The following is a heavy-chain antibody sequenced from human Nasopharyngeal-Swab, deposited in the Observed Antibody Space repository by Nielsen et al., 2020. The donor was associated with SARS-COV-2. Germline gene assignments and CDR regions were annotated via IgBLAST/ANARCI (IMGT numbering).Heavy chain of an antibody. D-gene: IGHD2-15*01. CDR3: AKDWAGILARGYYYGMDV. CDR1: GFTFSSYA. J-gene: IGHJ6*02. V-gene: IGHV3-23*03. CDR2: IYSGGSST. Sequence: GSLRLSCAASGFTFSSYAMSWVRQAPGKGLEWVSVIYSGGSSTYYADSVKGRFTISRDNSKNTLYLQMNSLRAEDTAVYYCAKDWAGILARGYYYGMDVWGQGTTVTVSS.